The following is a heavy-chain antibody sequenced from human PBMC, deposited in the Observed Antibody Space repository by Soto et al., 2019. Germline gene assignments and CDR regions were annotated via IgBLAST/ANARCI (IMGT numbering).Heavy chain of an antibody. Sequence: QVQLVQSGAEVKKPGSSVKVSCKASGGTFSSYAISWVRQAPGQGLEWMGGIIPIFGTANYAQKFQVRVTITADESTSTAYMELSSLRSEDTAVYYCASAPHYDILTGYDYWGQGTLVTVSS. CDR1: GGTFSSYA. J-gene: IGHJ4*02. V-gene: IGHV1-69*12. CDR2: IIPIFGTA. CDR3: ASAPHYDILTGYDY. D-gene: IGHD3-9*01.